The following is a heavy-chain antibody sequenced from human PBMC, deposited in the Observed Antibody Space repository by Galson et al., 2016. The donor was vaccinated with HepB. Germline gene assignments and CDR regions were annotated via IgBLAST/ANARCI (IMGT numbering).Heavy chain of an antibody. V-gene: IGHV3-21*01. CDR1: GFDFSTYS. CDR2: ISSTSKYI. D-gene: IGHD2-21*02. CDR3: VHLSGDFEWFDP. J-gene: IGHJ5*02. Sequence: SLRLSCAASGFDFSTYSMNWVRQAPGKGLEWVSSISSTSKYIYYADSVRGRFTISRDNAKNSLYLQMNSLRAEDTAVYYCVHLSGDFEWFDPWGQGTLVTVSS.